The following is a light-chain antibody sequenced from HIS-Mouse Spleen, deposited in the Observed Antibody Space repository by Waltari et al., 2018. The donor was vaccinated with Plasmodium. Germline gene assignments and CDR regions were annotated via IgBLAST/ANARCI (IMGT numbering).Light chain of an antibody. Sequence: EIVMTQSPATLSVSPGERAPLSCRASQSVSSNLAWYQQKPGPAPRLLIYGASTSATGIPARFSGSGSGTEFTLTISSMQSEDFAVYYCQQYNNWRPYTFGQGTKLEIK. CDR1: QSVSSN. CDR3: QQYNNWRPYT. CDR2: GAS. V-gene: IGKV3-15*01. J-gene: IGKJ2*01.